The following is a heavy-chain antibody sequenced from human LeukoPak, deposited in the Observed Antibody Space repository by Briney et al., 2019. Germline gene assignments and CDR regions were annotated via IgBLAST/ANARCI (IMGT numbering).Heavy chain of an antibody. CDR1: GYTFDNYG. D-gene: IGHD3-10*01. CDR3: ARDGSYFGSGNYYNAFDY. V-gene: IGHV1-18*01. Sequence: ASVKVSCQATGYTFDNYGFTWVRQAPGQGLEWMGWITAYNGITKYGQKFQGRLTMTTDTSTNTMYMEMRGLRSKDTAVYYCARDGSYFGSGNYYNAFDYWGQGTLVTVSS. CDR2: ITAYNGIT. J-gene: IGHJ4*02.